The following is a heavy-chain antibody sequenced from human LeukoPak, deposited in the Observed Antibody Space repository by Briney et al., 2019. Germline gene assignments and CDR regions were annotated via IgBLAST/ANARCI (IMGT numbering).Heavy chain of an antibody. CDR2: INHSGST. V-gene: IGHV4-34*01. CDR3: ARRVLWFGELSRLGFDY. CDR1: DGSFSGYY. Sequence: SETLSLTCAVYDGSFSGYYWSWIRQPPGKGLEWIGEINHSGSTNYNPSLKSRVTISVDTSKNQFSLKLSSVTAADTAVYYCARRVLWFGELSRLGFDYWGQGTLVTVSS. J-gene: IGHJ4*02. D-gene: IGHD3-10*01.